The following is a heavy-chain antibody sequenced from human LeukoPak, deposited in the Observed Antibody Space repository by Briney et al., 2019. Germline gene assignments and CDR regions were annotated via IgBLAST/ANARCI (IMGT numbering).Heavy chain of an antibody. Sequence: PGGSLRLSCAASGFTFRSYWMHWVRQARGKGLVWVSRINSDGRDTTYADSVKGRFTISRDNAKTTLYLQMNSLRAEDTAVYYCARAVAGAFDYWVQGILVTVSS. CDR2: INSDGRDT. CDR1: GFTFRSYW. J-gene: IGHJ4*02. CDR3: ARAVAGAFDY. D-gene: IGHD6-19*01. V-gene: IGHV3-74*01.